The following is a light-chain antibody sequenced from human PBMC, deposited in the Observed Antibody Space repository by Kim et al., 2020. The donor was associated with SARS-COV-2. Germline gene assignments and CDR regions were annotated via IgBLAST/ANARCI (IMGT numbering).Light chain of an antibody. CDR3: QQYSNWPLA. Sequence: EIVMTQSPATLSVSPGERATLSCRASESVSSSFLAWYQQKPGQAPRLLIYGASTRATGVPARLSGSGSGTEFTLTISSLQSEDSAVYYCQQYSNWPLAFGQGTKVEIK. J-gene: IGKJ1*01. CDR1: ESVSSS. CDR2: GAS. V-gene: IGKV3-15*01.